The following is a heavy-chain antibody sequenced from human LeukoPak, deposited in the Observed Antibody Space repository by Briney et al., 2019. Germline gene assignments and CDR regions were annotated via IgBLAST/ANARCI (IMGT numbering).Heavy chain of an antibody. Sequence: GGSLTLSCAAVGFNFKNYAMSWVRQSPTRGLEWVSSITISSNFIYYADSVKGRFTISRDNAKSSLFLQMNSLRAEDTAVYFCARDGHGDGFLTGYSYFGMDVWGQGTTVTVSS. CDR2: ITISSNFI. D-gene: IGHD3-9*01. CDR1: GFNFKNYA. CDR3: ARDGHGDGFLTGYSYFGMDV. J-gene: IGHJ6*02. V-gene: IGHV3-21*01.